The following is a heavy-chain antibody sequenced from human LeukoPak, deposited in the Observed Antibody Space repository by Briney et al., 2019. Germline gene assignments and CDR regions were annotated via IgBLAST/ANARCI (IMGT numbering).Heavy chain of an antibody. V-gene: IGHV4-34*01. CDR3: ARGYYYDSGGYYYFDY. CDR2: INHSGST. D-gene: IGHD3-22*01. Sequence: PSETLSLTCAVYGGSFSGYYWSWIRQPPGKGLEWIGEINHSGSTNYNPSLKSRVTISVDTSKNQFSLKLSSVTAADTAVYYCARGYYYDSGGYYYFDYWGQGTLVTVSS. CDR1: GGSFSGYY. J-gene: IGHJ4*02.